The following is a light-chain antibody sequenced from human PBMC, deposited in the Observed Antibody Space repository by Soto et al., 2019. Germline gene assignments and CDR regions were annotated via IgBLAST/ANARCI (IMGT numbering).Light chain of an antibody. Sequence: DIQMTQSPSTLSASVEDRVTITCRASQRISSWLAWYQQKPGKAPKVLIFDASNLESGVPSRFSGSASGTEFTLTSSIQQPDDFASYYCQRYNNYWTFGQGTKVDIK. CDR3: QRYNNYWT. V-gene: IGKV1-5*01. CDR2: DAS. CDR1: QRISSW. J-gene: IGKJ1*01.